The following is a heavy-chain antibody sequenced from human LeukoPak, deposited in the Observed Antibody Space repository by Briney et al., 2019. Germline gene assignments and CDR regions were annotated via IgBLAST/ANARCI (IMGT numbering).Heavy chain of an antibody. CDR2: IIPIFGTA. CDR3: ARAAYYQNWFDP. J-gene: IGHJ5*02. Sequence: SVKVSCKACGGTFSSYAIRWVRQAPGQGLEWMGGIIPIFGTANYAQKFQGRVTVTTDESTSTAYMELSSLRSEDTAVYYCARAAYYQNWFDPWGQGTLVTVSS. V-gene: IGHV1-69*05. CDR1: GGTFSSYA. D-gene: IGHD3-10*01.